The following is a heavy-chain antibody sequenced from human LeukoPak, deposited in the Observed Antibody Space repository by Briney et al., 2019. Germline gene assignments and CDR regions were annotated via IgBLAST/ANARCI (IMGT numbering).Heavy chain of an antibody. Sequence: PGGSLRLSCAASGFTVSSNYMSWVRQAPGKGLEWVSVIYSGGSTYYADSVKGRFTISRDNSKNTLYLQMNSLRAEDTAVYYCARERASSGYDYWGQGTLVTVSS. CDR2: IYSGGST. CDR1: GFTVSSNY. J-gene: IGHJ4*02. CDR3: ARERASSGYDY. V-gene: IGHV3-53*01. D-gene: IGHD3-22*01.